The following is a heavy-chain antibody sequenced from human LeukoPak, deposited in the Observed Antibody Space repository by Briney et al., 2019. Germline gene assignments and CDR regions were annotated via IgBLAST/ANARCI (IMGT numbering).Heavy chain of an antibody. CDR3: ARSLPYGTTWYGRSDF. CDR2: IKQDGSEK. CDR1: GFTFSDYY. D-gene: IGHD6-13*01. V-gene: IGHV3-7*03. Sequence: PGGSLRLSCAASGFTFSDYYMSWVRQAPGKGLEWVANIKQDGSEKYYVDSVKGRFSISRDNAKNSLYLQMNSLRAEDTAIYYCARSLPYGTTWYGRSDFWGQGTLVTVSS. J-gene: IGHJ4*02.